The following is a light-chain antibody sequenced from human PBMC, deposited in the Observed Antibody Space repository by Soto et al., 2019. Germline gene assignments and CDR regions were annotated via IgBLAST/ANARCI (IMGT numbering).Light chain of an antibody. V-gene: IGKV3-11*01. Sequence: EIVLTQSPATLSLSPGERATLACRASQSVSSYLAWYQHKPGQAPRLLIYGASNRPTDIPARFSGRGSGTDFTLPISSLESGDSAVYYCQQRDKWPRTFGQGTKLEIK. CDR3: QQRDKWPRT. CDR1: QSVSSY. J-gene: IGKJ2*01. CDR2: GAS.